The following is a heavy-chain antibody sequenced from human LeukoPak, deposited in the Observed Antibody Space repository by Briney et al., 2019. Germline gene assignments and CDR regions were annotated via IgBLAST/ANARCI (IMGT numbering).Heavy chain of an antibody. D-gene: IGHD4-17*01. V-gene: IGHV6-1*01. CDR2: TYYRSKWYH. Sequence: SQTLSLTCAISGDSVSNTTTAWNWIRQSPSKGLEWLGRTYYRSKWYHEYAISVRSRIIINSDTSKNQFSLHLNSVTAADTAVYYCARERYDYGVPKFDYWGQGTLVTVSS. CDR3: ARERYDYGVPKFDY. CDR1: GDSVSNTTTA. J-gene: IGHJ4*02.